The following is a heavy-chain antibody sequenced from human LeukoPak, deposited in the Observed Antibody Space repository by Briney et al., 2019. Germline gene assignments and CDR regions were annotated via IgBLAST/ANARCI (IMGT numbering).Heavy chain of an antibody. CDR2: INHSGST. CDR1: GGSFSGYY. Sequence: PAETLSLTCAVYGGSFSGYYWSWIRQPPGKGLEWIGEINHSGSTNYNPSLKSRVTISVDTSKNQFSLKLSSVTAADTAVYYCARPGYCSGGSCRLLDYWGQGTLVTVSS. V-gene: IGHV4-34*01. J-gene: IGHJ4*02. D-gene: IGHD2-15*01. CDR3: ARPGYCSGGSCRLLDY.